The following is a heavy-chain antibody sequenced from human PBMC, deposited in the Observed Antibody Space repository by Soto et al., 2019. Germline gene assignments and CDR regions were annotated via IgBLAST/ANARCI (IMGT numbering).Heavy chain of an antibody. Sequence: QVQLQESGPGLVKPSGTLSLTCAVSGGSISSNNWWPWVRQPPGKGLQWIGEIYHSGNSNDNPSLRSRVTISVDKSKNQFSLKVSSVTAADTAIYYCARDRGLGYYGMDVWGQGTTVTVSS. CDR1: GGSISSNNW. CDR3: ARDRGLGYYGMDV. J-gene: IGHJ6*02. CDR2: IYHSGNS. V-gene: IGHV4-4*02.